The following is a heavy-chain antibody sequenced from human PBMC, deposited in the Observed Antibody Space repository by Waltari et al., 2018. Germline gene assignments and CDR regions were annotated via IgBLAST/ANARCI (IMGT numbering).Heavy chain of an antibody. CDR2: IYYSGST. CDR1: GGSISSYY. CDR3: ARVPALFGGSGRAAPFDP. Sequence: QVQLQESGPGLVKPSETLSLTCTVSGGSISSYYWSWIRQPPGKGLEWIGYIYYSGSTNYNPSLKSRVTISVDTSKKQFSLKLSSVTAADTAVYYCARVPALFGGSGRAAPFDPWGQGTLVTVSS. D-gene: IGHD3-10*01. J-gene: IGHJ5*02. V-gene: IGHV4-59*01.